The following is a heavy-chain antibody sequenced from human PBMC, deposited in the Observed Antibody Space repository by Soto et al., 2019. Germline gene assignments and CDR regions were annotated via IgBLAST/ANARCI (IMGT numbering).Heavy chain of an antibody. V-gene: IGHV4-59*01. CDR1: GGSISSYY. J-gene: IGHJ5*02. Sequence: PSETLSLTCTVSGGSISSYYWSWIRQPPGKGLEWIGYIYYSGSTNYNPSLKSRVTISVDTSKNQFSLKLSSVTAADTAVYYCEREHSRRNWFDTWGQGTLVTVSS. CDR2: IYYSGST. D-gene: IGHD6-13*01. CDR3: EREHSRRNWFDT.